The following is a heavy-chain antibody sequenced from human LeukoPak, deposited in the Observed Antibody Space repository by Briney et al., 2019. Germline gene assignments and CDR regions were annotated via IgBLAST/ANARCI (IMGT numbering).Heavy chain of an antibody. CDR1: GFTFSSYA. D-gene: IGHD2-21*02. CDR3: ARVEYCGGDCYQDAFDI. J-gene: IGHJ3*02. Sequence: GGSLRLSCAASGFTFSSYAMSWIRQAPGKGLEWVSYISSSSSYTNYADSVKGRFTISRDNAKNSLYLQMNSLRAEDTAVYYCARVEYCGGDCYQDAFDIWGQGTMVTVSS. V-gene: IGHV3-11*05. CDR2: ISSSSSYT.